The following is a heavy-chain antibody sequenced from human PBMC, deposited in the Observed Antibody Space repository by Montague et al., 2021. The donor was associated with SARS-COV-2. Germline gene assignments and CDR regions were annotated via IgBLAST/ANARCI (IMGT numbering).Heavy chain of an antibody. V-gene: IGHV3-74*01. CDR2: IRPDGTST. Sequence: SRSLSLSASGFPFRSYWMHWVRQVPGRGLVWVSRIRPDGTSTHYAASVKGRFIISRDNAKNTLSLEMTNLRVDDTAIYFCVRPLWFGDSDYYFESWGQGTLVSVSS. D-gene: IGHD3-10*01. J-gene: IGHJ4*02. CDR3: VRPLWFGDSDYYFES. CDR1: GFPFRSYW.